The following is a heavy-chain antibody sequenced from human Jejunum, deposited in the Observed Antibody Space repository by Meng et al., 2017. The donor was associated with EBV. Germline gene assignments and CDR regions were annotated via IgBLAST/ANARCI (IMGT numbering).Heavy chain of an antibody. CDR3: ARGDGYNLY. Sequence: QVQLVQSGAEVKKAGASVKASCKASGYTFTTHHINWVRQATGQGLEYMGWMSPDNGDTGYAQNFQGRLTMTRDTSISTAYMELSSLTSDDTAVYYCARGDGYNLYWGQGTLVTVSS. J-gene: IGHJ4*02. V-gene: IGHV1-8*01. CDR2: MSPDNGDT. D-gene: IGHD5-24*01. CDR1: GYTFTTHH.